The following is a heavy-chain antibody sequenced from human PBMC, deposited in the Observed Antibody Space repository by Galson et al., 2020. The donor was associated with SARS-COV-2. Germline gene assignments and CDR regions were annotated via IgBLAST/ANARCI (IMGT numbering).Heavy chain of an antibody. CDR1: GFTFNDFA. CDR3: AKVSPQFQLVSYWFFDL. J-gene: IGHJ2*01. CDR2: ISYEGSIK. D-gene: IGHD2-21*01. V-gene: IGHV3-30*18. Sequence: QTGGSLRLSCAASGFTFNDFAIHWVRQAPGKGLEWLALISYEGSIKVYADTVKGRSAISRDTSKNTVFLQVSSLRPEDTAIYYCAKVSPQFQLVSYWFFDLWGRGTLVTVSS.